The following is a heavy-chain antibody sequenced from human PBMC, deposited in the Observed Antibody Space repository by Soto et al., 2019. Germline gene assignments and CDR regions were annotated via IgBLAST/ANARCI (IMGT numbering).Heavy chain of an antibody. CDR2: IYYSGST. J-gene: IGHJ5*02. D-gene: IGHD1-20*01. V-gene: IGHV4-39*01. CDR1: GGSISSSSYY. CDR3: ARQVIPDSTPLLITGTTRGNNWFDP. Sequence: SETLSLTCTGSGGSISSSSYYWGWIRQTPGKGLEWIGSIYYSGSTYYNPSLKSRVTISVDTSKNQFSLKLSSVTAADTAVYYCARQVIPDSTPLLITGTTRGNNWFDPWGQGTLVTVSS.